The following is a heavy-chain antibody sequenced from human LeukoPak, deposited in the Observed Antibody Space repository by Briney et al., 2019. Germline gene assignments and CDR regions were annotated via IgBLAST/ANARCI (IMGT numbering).Heavy chain of an antibody. CDR2: IENSGTT. V-gene: IGHV4-4*09. J-gene: IGHJ4*02. Sequence: SETLSLTCSISGGSISSSFDWSWVRQPPGKGLEWIGSIENSGTTNYNPSLKSRVTMSVDTSRKQFSLNLRSVTAADTAVYYCALSTRWYYFNYWGQGTPVTVSS. CDR3: ALSTRWYYFNY. CDR1: GGSISSSFD. D-gene: IGHD4-23*01.